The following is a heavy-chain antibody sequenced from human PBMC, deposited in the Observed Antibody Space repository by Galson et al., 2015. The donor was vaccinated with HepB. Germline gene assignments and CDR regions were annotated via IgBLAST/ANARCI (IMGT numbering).Heavy chain of an antibody. CDR2: ISPYNGNT. CDR1: GYTFTSYG. CDR3: ARDWTRVLWFGDNFDY. V-gene: IGHV1-18*01. D-gene: IGHD3-10*01. Sequence: SVKVSCKASGYTFTSYGISWVRQAPGQGLEWMGWISPYNGNTNYAQKLQGRVTMTTDTSTSTAYMELRSLRSDDTAVYYCARDWTRVLWFGDNFDYWGQGTLVTVSS. J-gene: IGHJ4*02.